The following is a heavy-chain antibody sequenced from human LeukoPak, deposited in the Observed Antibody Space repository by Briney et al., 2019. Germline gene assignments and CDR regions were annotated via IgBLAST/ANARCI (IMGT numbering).Heavy chain of an antibody. D-gene: IGHD5-24*01. V-gene: IGHV3-30-3*01. CDR2: ISYDGSNK. J-gene: IGHJ6*02. CDR1: GFTFSSYA. CDR3: ARGVATTRHYYYGMDV. Sequence: PGGSLRLSCAASGFTFSSYAMHWVRQAPGKGLEWVSVISYDGSNKYYADSVKGRFIISRDNSKNTLYLQMNSLRAEDTAVYYCARGVATTRHYYYGMDVWGQGTTVTVSS.